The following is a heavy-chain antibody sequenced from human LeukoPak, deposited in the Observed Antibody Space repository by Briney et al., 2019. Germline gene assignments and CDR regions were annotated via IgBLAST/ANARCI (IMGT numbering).Heavy chain of an antibody. D-gene: IGHD6-19*01. V-gene: IGHV3-11*04. Sequence: GGSLRLSCAASGFTFSDYYMSWIRQAPGKGLEWVSYISSSGSTIYYEDSVKGRFTISRDNAKNSLYLQMNSLRAEDTAVYYCARDPTIAVGPFDYWGQGTLVTVSS. J-gene: IGHJ4*02. CDR2: ISSSGSTI. CDR1: GFTFSDYY. CDR3: ARDPTIAVGPFDY.